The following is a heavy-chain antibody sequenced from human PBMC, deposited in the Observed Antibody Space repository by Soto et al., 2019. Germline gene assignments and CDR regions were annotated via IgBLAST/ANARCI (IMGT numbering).Heavy chain of an antibody. CDR2: INHSGST. V-gene: IGHV4-34*01. D-gene: IGHD5-12*01. CDR1: GGSFSGYY. J-gene: IGHJ6*02. CDR3: ARSVDIVATMRYYYYGMDV. Sequence: PSETLSLTCAVYGGSFSGYYWSWIRQPPGKGLEWIGEINHSGSTNYNPSLKSRVTISVDTSKNQFSLKLSSVTAADTAVYYCARSVDIVATMRYYYYGMDVWGQGTTVTVSS.